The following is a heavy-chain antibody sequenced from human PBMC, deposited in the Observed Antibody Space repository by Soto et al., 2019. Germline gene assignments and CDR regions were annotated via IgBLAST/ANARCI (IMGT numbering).Heavy chain of an antibody. CDR3: AKGGRQWLVKSDFLI. J-gene: IGHJ4*02. D-gene: IGHD6-19*01. CDR2: VSHDGRNT. V-gene: IGHV3-30*18. Sequence: VQLVESGGGVVQPGRSLRLSCAASGFTFSDYAMHWVRQAPGKGLEWVAVVSHDGRNTHYADSVKGRFTIFRDSSKNKACLEMTSLRAEDTGGYYCAKGGRQWLVKSDFLIWGQGALVTGSS. CDR1: GFTFSDYA.